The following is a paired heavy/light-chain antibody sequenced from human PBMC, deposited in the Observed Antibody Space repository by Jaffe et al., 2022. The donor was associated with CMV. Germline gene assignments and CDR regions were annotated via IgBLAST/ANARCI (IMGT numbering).Heavy chain of an antibody. J-gene: IGHJ4*02. Sequence: QVQLVQSGAEVKRPGSSVKVSCTTSGDNVISHAITWVRQAPGHGLEWMGRIIPKLSKTHYAQKFEGRVTITADKSTNTAYMQLTSLTSDDTAIYFCARDDAGVYGYYWGQGTLVTVSS. CDR1: GDNVISHA. CDR2: IIPKLSKT. CDR3: ARDDAGVYGYY. D-gene: IGHD4-17*01. V-gene: IGHV1-69*09.
Light chain of an antibody. CDR3: GSSGSTFTYYV. CDR1: SSDVGGSDF. V-gene: IGLV2-14*03. Sequence: QSALTQPASVSGSPGQSITISCTGTSSDVGGSDFVSWFQQHPGRPPKLILFDVSRRPSAVSSRFSGSKSGNTASLTISGLQAEDEADYYCGSSGSTFTYYVFGGGTKVTVL. CDR2: DVS. J-gene: IGLJ1*01.